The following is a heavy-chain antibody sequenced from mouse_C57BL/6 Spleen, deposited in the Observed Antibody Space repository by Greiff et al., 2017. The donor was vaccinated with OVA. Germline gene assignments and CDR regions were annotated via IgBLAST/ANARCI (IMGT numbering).Heavy chain of an antibody. CDR1: GYSITSGYY. Sequence: VQLKESGPGLVKPSQSLSLTCSVTGYSITSGYYWNWIRQFPGNKLEWMGYISYDGSNNYNPSLKNRISITRDTSKNQFFLKLNSVTTEDTATYYCAGGLPYYYAMDYWGQGTSVTVSS. D-gene: IGHD2-2*01. CDR3: AGGLPYYYAMDY. J-gene: IGHJ4*01. CDR2: ISYDGSN. V-gene: IGHV3-6*01.